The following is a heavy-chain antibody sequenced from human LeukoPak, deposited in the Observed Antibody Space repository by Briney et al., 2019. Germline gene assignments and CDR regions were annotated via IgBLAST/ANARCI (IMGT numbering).Heavy chain of an antibody. D-gene: IGHD2-15*01. CDR2: INPSDGDT. Sequence: ASVKVSCKTSGYTFTDYYMQWVRQAPGQGPEWMGWINPSDGDTKSARKFQGRVTMTRDTSISTAYLELSRLTSDDTAIYYCARDCSGADCYSSNAFDIWGQGTMVTVFS. CDR1: GYTFTDYY. V-gene: IGHV1-2*02. CDR3: ARDCSGADCYSSNAFDI. J-gene: IGHJ3*02.